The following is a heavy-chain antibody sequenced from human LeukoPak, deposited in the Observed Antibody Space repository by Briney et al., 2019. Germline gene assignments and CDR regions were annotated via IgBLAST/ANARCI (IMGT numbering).Heavy chain of an antibody. J-gene: IGHJ4*02. CDR2: IYYSGTT. Sequence: SETLSLTCTVSGGSISSSNYYWGWIRQPPGKGLEWIGNIYYSGTTYYSPSLVSRVTISVDTSRNQFSLKLSYVTAADTAMYYCARRSNYGSGRADYWGQGTLVTVSS. D-gene: IGHD3-10*01. CDR3: ARRSNYGSGRADY. V-gene: IGHV4-39*01. CDR1: GGSISSSNYY.